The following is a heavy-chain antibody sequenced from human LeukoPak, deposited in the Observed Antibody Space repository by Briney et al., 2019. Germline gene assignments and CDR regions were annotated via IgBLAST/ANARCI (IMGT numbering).Heavy chain of an antibody. J-gene: IGHJ4*02. CDR1: GFTFSSYR. D-gene: IGHD3-10*01. V-gene: IGHV3-48*01. CDR2: VSSSSSTI. CDR3: ARVPYGSGSYSLYYFDY. Sequence: GGSLRLSCAVSGFTFSSYRMNWVRQAPGKGLEWVSYVSSSSSTIYYADSVKGRFTISRDNAKNSLYLQMNSLRAEDTAVYYCARVPYGSGSYSLYYFDYWGQGTLVTVSS.